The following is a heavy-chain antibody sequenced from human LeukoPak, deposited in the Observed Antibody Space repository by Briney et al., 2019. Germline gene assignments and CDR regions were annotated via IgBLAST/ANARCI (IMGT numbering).Heavy chain of an antibody. J-gene: IGHJ4*02. CDR3: VKLDSYYDSSGYNAGANKC. V-gene: IGHV3-23*01. CDR1: GFTFSSYA. Sequence: GGSLRLSCGASGFTFSSYAMSWVRQAPGKGLEWVSGISGSDGYTYYADSVKGRFTISRDNSKNTLSLQMNSLRAEDTAVYYCVKLDSYYDSSGYNAGANKCWGQGTLVTVSS. D-gene: IGHD3-22*01. CDR2: ISGSDGYT.